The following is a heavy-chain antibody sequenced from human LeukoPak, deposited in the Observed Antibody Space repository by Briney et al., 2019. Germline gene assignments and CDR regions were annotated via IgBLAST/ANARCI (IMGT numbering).Heavy chain of an antibody. D-gene: IGHD4-17*01. J-gene: IGHJ6*02. CDR3: AKDGGTVTTLYYYYGMDV. CDR2: ISWNSGSI. CDR1: GFTFDDYA. Sequence: PGGSLRLSCAASGFTFDDYAMHWVRQAPGKGLEWVSGISWNSGSIGYADSVKGRFTISRDNAKNSLYLQMNSLRAEDTALYYCAKDGGTVTTLYYYYGMDVWGQGTTVTVSS. V-gene: IGHV3-9*01.